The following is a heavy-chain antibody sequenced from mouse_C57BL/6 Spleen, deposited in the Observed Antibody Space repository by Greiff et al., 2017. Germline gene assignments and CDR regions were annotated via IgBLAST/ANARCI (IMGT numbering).Heavy chain of an antibody. V-gene: IGHV1-61*01. D-gene: IGHD1-1*01. Sequence: QVQLQQPGAELVRPGSSVKLSCKASGYTFTSYWMDWVKQRPGQGLEWIGNICPSDSETHYNQKFKDKATLTVDKSSSTAYMQLSSLTSEASAVYYCATIYYYGSSWFAYWGQGTLVTVSA. CDR3: ATIYYYGSSWFAY. CDR2: ICPSDSET. CDR1: GYTFTSYW. J-gene: IGHJ3*01.